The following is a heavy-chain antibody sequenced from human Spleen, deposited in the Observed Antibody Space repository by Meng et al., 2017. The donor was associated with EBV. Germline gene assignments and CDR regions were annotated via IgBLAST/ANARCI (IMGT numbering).Heavy chain of an antibody. CDR3: ARAGCSGGNCYSSLVNWFDP. Sequence: QVQLGAVGAWVKKPGSPVKVSCKASGGTFSGYAISWVRQAPGQGLEWMGGLIPIFGTANYAQKFQGRVTITADESSSTAYMDLSSLTSEDTGVYYCARAGCSGGNCYSSLVNWFDPWGQGTLVTVSS. CDR1: GGTFSGYA. D-gene: IGHD2-15*01. J-gene: IGHJ5*02. V-gene: IGHV1-69*01. CDR2: LIPIFGTA.